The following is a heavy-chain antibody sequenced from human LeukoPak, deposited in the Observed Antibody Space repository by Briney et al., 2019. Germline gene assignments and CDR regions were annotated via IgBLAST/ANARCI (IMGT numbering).Heavy chain of an antibody. CDR3: ARDPLVGTTYYYYYDMDV. D-gene: IGHD3-22*01. CDR1: GFTFSSYW. CDR2: IKHDGSDK. V-gene: IGHV3-7*01. J-gene: IGHJ6*02. Sequence: QTGGSLRLSCAASGFTFSSYWMSWVRQAPGKGLEWVANIKHDGSDKYYVDSVKGRFTISRDNAKKSLYLQMNSLRAEDTAVYFCARDPLVGTTYYYYYDMDVWGQGTTVTVSS.